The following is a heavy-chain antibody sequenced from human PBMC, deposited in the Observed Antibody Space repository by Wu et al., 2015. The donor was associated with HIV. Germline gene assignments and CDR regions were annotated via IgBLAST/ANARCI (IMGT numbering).Heavy chain of an antibody. CDR2: INPTNGDT. J-gene: IGHJ4*02. V-gene: IGHV1-2*02. Sequence: QVQLLQSGAEVKKPGASVKVSCKTSGYTFTDHYIHWVRQAPGQGLEWMAWINPTNGDTNFAQTFQGRVTVTRDTSISTVYMELSSLKSDDTAVYFCARGVRRYSGSWYLGYWGQGTLVTVSS. D-gene: IGHD6-13*01. CDR1: GYTFTDHY. CDR3: ARGVRRYSGSWYLGY.